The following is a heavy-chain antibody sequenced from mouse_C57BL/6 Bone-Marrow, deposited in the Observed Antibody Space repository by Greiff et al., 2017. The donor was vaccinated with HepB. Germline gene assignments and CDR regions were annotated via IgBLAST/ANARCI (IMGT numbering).Heavy chain of an antibody. CDR2: IYPGDGDT. CDR1: GYAFSSSW. CDR3: AREDHRGFDY. Sequence: VQLQQSGPELVKPGASVKISCKASGYAFSSSWMNWVKQRPGKGLEWIGRIYPGDGDTNYNGKFKGKATLTADKSSSTAYMQLSSLTSEDSAVYFCAREDHRGFDYWGQGTTLTVSS. V-gene: IGHV1-82*01. J-gene: IGHJ2*01.